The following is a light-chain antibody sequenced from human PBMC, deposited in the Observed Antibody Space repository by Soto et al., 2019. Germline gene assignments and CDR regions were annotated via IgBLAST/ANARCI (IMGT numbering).Light chain of an antibody. Sequence: DIQMTQSPFSVSASLGDGVTIXXRASKSISSYLNWYQQKPGKAPKLXIYAASSLQSGVPSRFSGSGSGTDFTLTISSLQPEDFATYYCQQSYSTPPTFGQGTRLEIK. CDR2: AAS. CDR1: KSISSY. J-gene: IGKJ5*01. CDR3: QQSYSTPPT. V-gene: IGKV1-39*01.